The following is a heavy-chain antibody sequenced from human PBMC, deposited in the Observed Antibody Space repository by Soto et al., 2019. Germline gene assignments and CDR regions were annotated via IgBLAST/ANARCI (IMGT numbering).Heavy chain of an antibody. V-gene: IGHV3-23*01. D-gene: IGHD2-8*01. Sequence: GGSLRLSCAASGFTVNSHAMSWVRQAPGKGLEWVASISGSGDGTYYGDSVRGRFTISRDSSSSTLYLQMNNLRGEDTAVYFCTKSRRGILMVYGFGGMDVWGQGTTVTVSS. J-gene: IGHJ6*02. CDR1: GFTVNSHA. CDR3: TKSRRGILMVYGFGGMDV. CDR2: ISGSGDGT.